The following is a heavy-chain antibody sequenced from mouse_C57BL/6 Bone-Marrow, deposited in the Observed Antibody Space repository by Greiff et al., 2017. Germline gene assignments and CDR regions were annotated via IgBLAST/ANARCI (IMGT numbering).Heavy chain of an antibody. CDR3: AIRAWCAY. CDR1: GYTFTSYW. V-gene: IGHV1-64*01. J-gene: IGHJ3*01. Sequence: QVQLKQPGAELVKPGASVKLSCKASGYTFTSYWMHWVKQRPGQGLEWIGMIHPNSGSNKYNEKFKSKATLTVDKSSSTAYMQLSSLTSEYSAGYYCAIRAWCAYCGQGTLVTVSA. CDR2: IHPNSGSN.